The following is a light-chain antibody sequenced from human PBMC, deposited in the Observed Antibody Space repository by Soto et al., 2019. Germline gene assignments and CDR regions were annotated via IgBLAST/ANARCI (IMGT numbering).Light chain of an antibody. CDR1: QSVSSN. CDR2: GAS. Sequence: EIVMTQSLATLSVSPGERATLSCRASQSVSSNLAWYQQKPGQAPRLLIYGASTRATGIPARFSGSGSGTEFTLTISSLQSEDFAVYYCQQYNNWPSMYTFGQGTKLEIK. CDR3: QQYNNWPSMYT. J-gene: IGKJ2*01. V-gene: IGKV3-15*01.